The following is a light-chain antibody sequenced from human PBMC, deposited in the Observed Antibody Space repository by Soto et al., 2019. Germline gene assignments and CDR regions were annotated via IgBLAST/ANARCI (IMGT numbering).Light chain of an antibody. CDR3: QQYGNSPYP. V-gene: IGKV3-20*01. Sequence: DIVLTQSPGTLSLSPGDRATLSCRASQSISSSFLAWYQQKPGQAPRLLICGASSRATGIADRVSGSGSGTDFTLTITRLEPEDFAVYYCQQYGNSPYPVGQGTKVDIK. CDR2: GAS. CDR1: QSISSSF. J-gene: IGKJ2*01.